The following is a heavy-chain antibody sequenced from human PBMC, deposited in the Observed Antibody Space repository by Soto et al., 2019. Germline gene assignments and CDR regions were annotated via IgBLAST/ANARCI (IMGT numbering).Heavy chain of an antibody. Sequence: GGSLRLSCSASGFTFSNAWMSWVRQAPGKGLEWVGRIKSKTAGGTTDYAAPVKGRFVISRDDSKNTLYLQMNSLKTEETALYYCTTDRFYSPVDSWGQGTLVTVSS. V-gene: IGHV3-15*01. J-gene: IGHJ4*02. CDR3: TTDRFYSPVDS. CDR1: GFTFSNAW. D-gene: IGHD4-4*01. CDR2: IKSKTAGGTT.